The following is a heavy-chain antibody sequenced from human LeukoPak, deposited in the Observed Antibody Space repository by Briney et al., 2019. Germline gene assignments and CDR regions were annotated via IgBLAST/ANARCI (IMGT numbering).Heavy chain of an antibody. D-gene: IGHD3-10*01. V-gene: IGHV4-34*01. J-gene: IGHJ3*02. CDR2: INHSGST. CDR3: ARASRVLGDAFDI. Sequence: PGGSLRLSCAASGFTFSTYWMNWVRQPPGKGLEWIGEINHSGSTNYNPSLKSRVTISVDTSKNQFSLKLSSVTAADTAVYYCARASRVLGDAFDIWGQGTMVTVSS. CDR1: GFTFSTYW.